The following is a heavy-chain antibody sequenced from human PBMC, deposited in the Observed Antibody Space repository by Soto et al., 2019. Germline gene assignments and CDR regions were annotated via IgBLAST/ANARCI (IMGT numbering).Heavy chain of an antibody. CDR1: GFTFSSFA. J-gene: IGHJ4*02. V-gene: IGHV3-23*01. CDR3: AGPGYSSQDY. Sequence: LRLSCAASGFTFSSFALSWVRQAPGKGLEWVSAISGSGDGTDYADSVKGRFTISRDNSKNTLYLQMNSLRAEDTAVYYCAGPGYSSQDYWGQGALVTVSS. CDR2: ISGSGDGT. D-gene: IGHD5-18*01.